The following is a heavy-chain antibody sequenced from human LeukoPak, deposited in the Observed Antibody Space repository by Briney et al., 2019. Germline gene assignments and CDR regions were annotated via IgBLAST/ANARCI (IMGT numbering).Heavy chain of an antibody. CDR3: ARDKDWGRYYFDY. CDR2: IIPIFGTA. Sequence: SVKVSCKASGYTFTSYYMHWVRQAPGQGLEWMGGIIPIFGTANYAQKFQGRVTITADESTSTAYMELSSLRSEDTAVYYCARDKDWGRYYFDYWGQGTLVTVSS. D-gene: IGHD7-27*01. V-gene: IGHV1-69*13. CDR1: GYTFTSYY. J-gene: IGHJ4*02.